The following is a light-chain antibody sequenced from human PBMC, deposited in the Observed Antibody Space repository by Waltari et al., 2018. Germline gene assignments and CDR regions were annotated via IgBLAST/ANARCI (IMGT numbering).Light chain of an antibody. V-gene: IGKV3-15*01. CDR3: QQYDNWPPWT. Sequence: IVMTQSPGTLSASPGERATLSCRASHSISSNLAWYQHKPGQAPRLLIYGATTRATGIPARFSGSGSETEFTLTISGLQSEDFAVYYCQQYDNWPPWTFGQGSRVEIK. CDR1: HSISSN. CDR2: GAT. J-gene: IGKJ1*01.